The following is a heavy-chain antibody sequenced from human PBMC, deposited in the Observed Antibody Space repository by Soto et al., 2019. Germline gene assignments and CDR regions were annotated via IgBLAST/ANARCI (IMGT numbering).Heavy chain of an antibody. CDR2: IYYRGST. Sequence: QLQLQESGPGLVKPSETLSLTCTVSGDSISSSRYSWGWIRQPPGKGLEWIGSIYYRGSTYYNPSIKSGVTISVDTSKNQFALKLSSVTAVDTAVYYCAREVVGATTKTGMRIDYWGQGTLVTVSS. CDR3: AREVVGATTKTGMRIDY. J-gene: IGHJ4*02. D-gene: IGHD1-26*01. V-gene: IGHV4-39*02. CDR1: GDSISSSRYS.